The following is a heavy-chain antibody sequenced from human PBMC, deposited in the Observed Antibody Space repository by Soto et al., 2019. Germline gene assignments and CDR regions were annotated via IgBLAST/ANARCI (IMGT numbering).Heavy chain of an antibody. CDR3: ARVKRGYSYGLSWFDP. CDR2: IYYSGST. J-gene: IGHJ5*02. CDR1: GGSISSGDYY. Sequence: PSETLSLTCTVSGGSISSGDYYWSWIRQPPGKGLEWIGYIYYSGSTYYNPSLKSRVTISVDTSKNQFSLKLSSVTAADTALYYCARVKRGYSYGLSWFDPWGQGTLVTVSS. V-gene: IGHV4-30-4*01. D-gene: IGHD5-18*01.